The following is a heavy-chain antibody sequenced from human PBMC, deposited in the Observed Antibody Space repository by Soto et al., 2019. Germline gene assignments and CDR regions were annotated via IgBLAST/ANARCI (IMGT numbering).Heavy chain of an antibody. Sequence: QVQLVESGGGVVQPGRSLRLSCAASGFTFSSYGMHWVRQAPGKGLEWVAVISYDGSNKYYADSVKGRFTISRDNSKNTLYLQMNSLRAEDMAVYYCANSIAAAHSGWYFDLWGRGTLVTVSS. CDR1: GFTFSSYG. D-gene: IGHD6-13*01. J-gene: IGHJ2*01. CDR3: ANSIAAAHSGWYFDL. CDR2: ISYDGSNK. V-gene: IGHV3-30*18.